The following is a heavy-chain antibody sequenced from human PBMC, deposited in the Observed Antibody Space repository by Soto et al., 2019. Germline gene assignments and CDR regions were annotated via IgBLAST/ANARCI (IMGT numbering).Heavy chain of an antibody. Sequence: QVQLQESGPGLVKPSETLSLTCTVSGGSISSTGHYWGWVRQPPGKGLEWIGSIYYSGSPYYNPSLESRLTISVDTSKNQFSLKMNSVTAADTAVYHCARLFGVTAFDSWGQGTLVIVSS. J-gene: IGHJ5*01. D-gene: IGHD3-10*01. CDR2: IYYSGSP. V-gene: IGHV4-39*01. CDR1: GGSISSTGHY. CDR3: ARLFGVTAFDS.